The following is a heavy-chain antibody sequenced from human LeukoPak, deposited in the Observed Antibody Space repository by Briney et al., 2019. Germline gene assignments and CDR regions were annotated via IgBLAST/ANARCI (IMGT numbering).Heavy chain of an antibody. CDR2: INPNSGGT. CDR3: ARYVYCSSTSCYVKNAFDI. Sequence: ASVKVSCKASGYTFTGYYMHWLRQAPVQGLEWMGWINPNSGGTNYAQKFQGRVTMTRDTSISTAYMELSRLRSDDTAVYYCARYVYCSSTSCYVKNAFDIWGQGTMVTVSS. CDR1: GYTFTGYY. V-gene: IGHV1-2*02. D-gene: IGHD2-2*01. J-gene: IGHJ3*02.